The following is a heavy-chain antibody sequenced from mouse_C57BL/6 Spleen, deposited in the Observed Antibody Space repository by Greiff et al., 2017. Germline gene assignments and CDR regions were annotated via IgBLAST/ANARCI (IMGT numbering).Heavy chain of an antibody. Sequence: VHLVESGPGLVAPSQSLSITCTVSGFSLPSYGVSWVRQPPGKGLEWLGVIWGDGSTTYHSALISRLSISKDNSKSQVVLKLNSLQTDDTAAYYCARSDYGYEWYFDVWGTGTTVTVSS. CDR2: IWGDGST. CDR3: ARSDYGYEWYFDV. CDR1: GFSLPSYG. V-gene: IGHV2-3*01. D-gene: IGHD2-2*01. J-gene: IGHJ1*03.